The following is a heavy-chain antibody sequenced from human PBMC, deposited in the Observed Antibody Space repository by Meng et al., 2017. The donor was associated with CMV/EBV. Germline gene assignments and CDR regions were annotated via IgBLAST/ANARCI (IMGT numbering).Heavy chain of an antibody. J-gene: IGHJ4*02. D-gene: IGHD2-2*01. CDR1: GGSISSSSYY. Sequence: SETLSLTCTVSGGSISSSSYYWGWIRQPPGKGLEWIGSIYYSGSTYYNPSLKSRVTISVDTSKNQFSLKLSSVTAEDTAVYYCARESDRSTSCPGYDYWGQGTLVTVSS. CDR3: ARESDRSTSCPGYDY. CDR2: IYYSGST. V-gene: IGHV4-39*07.